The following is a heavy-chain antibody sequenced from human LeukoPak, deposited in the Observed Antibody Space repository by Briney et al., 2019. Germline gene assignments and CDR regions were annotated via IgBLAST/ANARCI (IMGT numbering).Heavy chain of an antibody. CDR2: ISSSSSTI. CDR1: GFTFSNAW. Sequence: GGSLRLSCAASGFTFSNAWMNWVRQAPGKGLEWVSYISSSSSTIYYADSVKGRFTISRDNAKNSLYLQMNSLRAEDTAVYYCARDLGSGSYYLGEKPSGYWGQGTLVTVSS. J-gene: IGHJ4*02. CDR3: ARDLGSGSYYLGEKPSGY. D-gene: IGHD1-26*01. V-gene: IGHV3-48*04.